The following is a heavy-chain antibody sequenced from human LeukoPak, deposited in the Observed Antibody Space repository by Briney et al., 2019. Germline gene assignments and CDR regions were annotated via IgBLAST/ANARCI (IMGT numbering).Heavy chain of an antibody. CDR3: AREGVLGGLWFGDNPTGRVLDY. J-gene: IGHJ4*02. CDR1: GYTFSGFS. Sequence: GGSLRLSCAASGYTFSGFSMTWVRQAPGKGLEWVSGISGSSGNTFYADSVKDRFIISRDNSRNTLYLQMNSLRAEDTAVYYCAREGVLGGLWFGDNPTGRVLDYWGQGTLVTVSS. CDR2: ISGSSGNT. D-gene: IGHD3-10*01. V-gene: IGHV3-23*01.